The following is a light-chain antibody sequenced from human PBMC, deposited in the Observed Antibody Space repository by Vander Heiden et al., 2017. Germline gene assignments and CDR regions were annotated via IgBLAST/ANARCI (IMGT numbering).Light chain of an antibody. CDR3: SSLTSSSTLVV. V-gene: IGLV2-14*04. Sequence: DVGGHSSVSWYQQHPGKATKLMIYDVSNRPSGVSNRFSGSKSGNTASLTISGLQAEDESVYYCSSLTSSSTLVVLGGGTKLTVL. CDR2: DVS. CDR1: DVGGHSS. J-gene: IGLJ2*01.